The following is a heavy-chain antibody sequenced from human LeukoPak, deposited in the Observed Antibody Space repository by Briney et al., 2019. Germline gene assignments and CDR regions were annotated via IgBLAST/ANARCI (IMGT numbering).Heavy chain of an antibody. CDR1: GFTFSDYY. Sequence: GGSLRLSCKASGFTFSDYYMSWIRQAPGKGLEWVSYISSSGSTIYYADSVKGRFTISRDNAKNSLYLQMNSLRAEDTAVYYCARGRRGWYMEDTWGESDYWGQGTLVTVSS. V-gene: IGHV3-11*01. CDR3: ARGRRGWYMEDTWGESDY. D-gene: IGHD6-19*01. CDR2: ISSSGSTI. J-gene: IGHJ4*02.